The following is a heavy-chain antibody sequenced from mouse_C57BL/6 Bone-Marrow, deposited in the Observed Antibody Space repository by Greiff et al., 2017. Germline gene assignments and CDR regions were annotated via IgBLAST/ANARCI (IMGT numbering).Heavy chain of an antibody. J-gene: IGHJ3*01. D-gene: IGHD1-1*01. CDR1: GYTFTSYW. Sequence: QVQLQQPGAELVKPGASVKMSCKASGYTFTSYWITWVKQRPGQGLEWIGDIYPGSGSTNYNEKFKSKATLTVDTSSSTAYMQLSSLTSEDSAVYYCARFLPIYYYGSKVWFAYWGQGTLVTVSA. CDR2: IYPGSGST. CDR3: ARFLPIYYYGSKVWFAY. V-gene: IGHV1-55*01.